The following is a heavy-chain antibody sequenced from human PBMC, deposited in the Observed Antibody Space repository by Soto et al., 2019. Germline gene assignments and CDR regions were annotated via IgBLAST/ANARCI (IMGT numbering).Heavy chain of an antibody. CDR3: ARLPQAAPCTYFDY. V-gene: IGHV4-59*08. Sequence: PSETLSLTCTVSGGSISTYYWSWIRQPPGKGLEWVGYIYYSGSTNYNPSLKSRVTISVDTSKNQFSLKLSSVTAADTAVYYCARLPQAAPCTYFDYRGQGTLVTVSS. D-gene: IGHD6-6*01. CDR1: GGSISTYY. CDR2: IYYSGST. J-gene: IGHJ4*02.